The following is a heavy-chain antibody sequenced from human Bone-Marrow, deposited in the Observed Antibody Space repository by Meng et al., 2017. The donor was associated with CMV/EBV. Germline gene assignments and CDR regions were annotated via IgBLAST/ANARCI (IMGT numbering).Heavy chain of an antibody. Sequence: QQPLEEAGPGLVKPSETLSLTCTVSGGPISSNYYWGWIRQSPGKGLEWIGSLYYNGDTYYNPSLKSRVTLSVDTSKNQFSLKLNSVIAADTAVYYCAQRIYIDSYYFDSWGQGTLVTVSS. CDR1: GGPISSNYY. D-gene: IGHD2/OR15-2a*01. CDR2: LYYNGDT. CDR3: AQRIYIDSYYFDS. J-gene: IGHJ4*02. V-gene: IGHV4-39*07.